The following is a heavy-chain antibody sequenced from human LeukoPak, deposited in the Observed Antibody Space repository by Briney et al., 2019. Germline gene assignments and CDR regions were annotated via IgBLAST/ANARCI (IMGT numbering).Heavy chain of an antibody. CDR2: INPNSGDT. D-gene: IGHD6-6*01. CDR3: ARDQQIATHAGFDP. J-gene: IGHJ5*02. V-gene: IGHV1-2*02. Sequence: ASVKVSCKASGYTFTGYYMHWVRQAPGQGLEWMGWINPNSGDTNYAQKFQGRVTMTRDTSISTAYMELSRLRSDDTAVYYCARDQQIATHAGFDPWGQGTLVTVSS. CDR1: GYTFTGYY.